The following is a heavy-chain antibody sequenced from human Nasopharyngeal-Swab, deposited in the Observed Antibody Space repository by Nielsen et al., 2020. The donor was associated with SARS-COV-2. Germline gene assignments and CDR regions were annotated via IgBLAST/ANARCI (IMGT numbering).Heavy chain of an antibody. D-gene: IGHD5-12*01. CDR2: IIPIFTRP. Sequence: SVKVSCKASGCTFSNYAINWLRHVPGQGLEWMGGIIPIFTRPNTAQKFQGRVTLTADDSTSTAYMELSSLRYEDPAVYYCERVPTTEVYYYGMDVWGQGTSVTVS. CDR3: ERVPTTEVYYYGMDV. J-gene: IGHJ6*02. CDR1: GCTFSNYA. V-gene: IGHV1-69*13.